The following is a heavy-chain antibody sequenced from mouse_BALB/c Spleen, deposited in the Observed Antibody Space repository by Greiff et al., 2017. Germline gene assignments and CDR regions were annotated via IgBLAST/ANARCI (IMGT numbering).Heavy chain of an antibody. Sequence: EVHLVESGGGLVKLGGSLKLSCAASGFTFSSYYMSWVRQTPEKRLELVAAINSNGGSTYYPDTVKGRFTISRDNAKNTLYLQMSSLKSEDTALYYCASLYDGYYDAMDYWGQGTSVTVSS. V-gene: IGHV5-6-2*01. J-gene: IGHJ4*01. CDR1: GFTFSSYY. D-gene: IGHD2-3*01. CDR3: ASLYDGYYDAMDY. CDR2: INSNGGST.